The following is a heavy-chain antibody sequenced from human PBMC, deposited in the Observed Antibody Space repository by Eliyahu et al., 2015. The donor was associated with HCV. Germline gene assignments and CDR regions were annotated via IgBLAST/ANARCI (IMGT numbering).Heavy chain of an antibody. V-gene: IGHV4-31*02. J-gene: IGHJ4*02. Sequence: EWIGFIYYNGITYYNPTLKSRITISLETSKNQFSLKLNSVTVADTAVYYCARDGGWGYKNNRFDNWGQGILVTVSS. CDR3: ARDGGWGYKNNRFDN. D-gene: IGHD1/OR15-1a*01. CDR2: IYYNGIT.